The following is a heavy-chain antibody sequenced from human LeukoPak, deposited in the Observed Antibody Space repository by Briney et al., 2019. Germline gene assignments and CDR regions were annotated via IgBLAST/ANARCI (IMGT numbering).Heavy chain of an antibody. D-gene: IGHD3-10*01. CDR2: IYYSGST. V-gene: IGHV4-39*01. CDR3: ARHSRSVDYGSGSYTWDY. J-gene: IGHJ4*02. CDR1: GGSISSIVYY. Sequence: PSETLSLTCSVSGGSISSIVYYCGWIRQPPGKGLEWIGTIYYSGSTYYNLSLKSRVTISVDTSRKQFSLKLSSVTAADTAVYYCARHSRSVDYGSGSYTWDYWGQGTLVTVSS.